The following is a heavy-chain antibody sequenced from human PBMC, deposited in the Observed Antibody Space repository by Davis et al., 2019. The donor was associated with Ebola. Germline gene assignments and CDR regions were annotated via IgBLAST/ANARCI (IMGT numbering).Heavy chain of an antibody. V-gene: IGHV3-74*01. J-gene: IGHJ6*02. D-gene: IGHD4-11*01. CDR3: AKDSPSNYDHTYYYGMDV. CDR2: INSDGSST. Sequence: GESLKISCAACGFSFSSYWMHWVRQAPGKGLVWVSRINSDGSSTSYADSVKGRFTISRDNSKNTLYLQMNSLRAEDTAVYYCAKDSPSNYDHTYYYGMDVWGQGTTVTVSS. CDR1: GFSFSSYW.